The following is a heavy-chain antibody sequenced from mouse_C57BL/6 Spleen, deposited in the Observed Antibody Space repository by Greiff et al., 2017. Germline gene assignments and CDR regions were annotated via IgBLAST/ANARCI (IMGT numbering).Heavy chain of an antibody. CDR3: ARSLPSLYAMDY. CDR2: ISYSGST. Sequence: EVKLVESGPGMVKPSQSLSLTCTVTGYSITSGYDWHWIRHFPGNKLEWMGYISYSGSTNYNPSLKSRISITHDTSKNHFFLKLNSVTTEDTATYYCARSLPSLYAMDYWGQGTSVTVSS. J-gene: IGHJ4*01. CDR1: GYSITSGYD. V-gene: IGHV3-1*01. D-gene: IGHD6-1*01.